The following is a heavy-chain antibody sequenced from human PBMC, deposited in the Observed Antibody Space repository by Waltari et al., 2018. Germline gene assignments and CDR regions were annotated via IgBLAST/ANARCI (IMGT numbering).Heavy chain of an antibody. D-gene: IGHD3-16*02. V-gene: IGHV4-34*01. J-gene: IGHJ6*03. CDR1: GESFSGLY. Sequence: QVRLQQWGTGLLKPSETLSLTCAVYGESFSGLYWSWIRRPPGKGLEWIGEIYHDGSTNYNPSLKSRVTMSVDTSKNQFSLNLSSVTAADTAVYYCARAPFGGYDYIGGTYRYFYYYMDVWGKGTTVTVSS. CDR3: ARAPFGGYDYIGGTYRYFYYYMDV. CDR2: IYHDGST.